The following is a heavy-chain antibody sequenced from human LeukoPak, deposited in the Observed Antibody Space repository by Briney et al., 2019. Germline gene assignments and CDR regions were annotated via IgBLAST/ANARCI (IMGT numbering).Heavy chain of an antibody. J-gene: IGHJ4*02. V-gene: IGHV1-69*13. CDR2: IIPIFGTA. D-gene: IGHD3-9*01. Sequence: GASVKVSCKASGGTFSSYAISWVRQPPGQGLEWMGGIIPIFGTANYAQKFQGRVTITADESTSTAYMELSSLRSEDTAVYYCAKNYDFLTGYASWGQGTLVAVSS. CDR3: AKNYDFLTGYAS. CDR1: GGTFSSYA.